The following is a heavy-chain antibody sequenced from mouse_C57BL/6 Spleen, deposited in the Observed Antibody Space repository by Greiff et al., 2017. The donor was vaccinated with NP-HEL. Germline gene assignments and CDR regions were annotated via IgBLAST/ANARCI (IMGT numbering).Heavy chain of an antibody. CDR1: GYTFTSYW. D-gene: IGHD2-1*01. J-gene: IGHJ3*01. CDR2: IHPNSGST. V-gene: IGHV1-64*01. Sequence: QVQLQQPGAELVKPGASVKLSCKASGYTFTSYWMHWVKQRPGQGLEWIGMIHPNSGSTNYNEKFKSKATLTVDKSSSTSDMQRSSLTSEDSAVYYCARGEIYYGNPWFAYWGQGTLVTVSA. CDR3: ARGEIYYGNPWFAY.